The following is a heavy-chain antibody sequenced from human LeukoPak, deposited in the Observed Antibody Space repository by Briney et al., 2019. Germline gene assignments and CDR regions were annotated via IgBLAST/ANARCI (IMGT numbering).Heavy chain of an antibody. V-gene: IGHV4-4*07. CDR1: GGSISSYY. Sequence: PSETLTLTCTVSGGSISSYYWRWIRQPAGKGLEWIGRIYTSGSTNYNPSLKSRVTMSVDTSKNQFSLKLSSVTAADTAVYYCARSAKAAGYSLNNWGQGTLVTVSS. CDR2: IYTSGST. CDR3: ARSAKAAGYSLNN. D-gene: IGHD5-18*01. J-gene: IGHJ4*02.